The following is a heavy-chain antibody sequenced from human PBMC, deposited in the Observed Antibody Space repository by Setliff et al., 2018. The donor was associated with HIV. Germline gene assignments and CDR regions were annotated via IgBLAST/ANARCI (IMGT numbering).Heavy chain of an antibody. CDR1: GFTFITST. V-gene: IGHV3-23*01. CDR3: AKDYTPTFWEYNWFDV. Sequence: GGSLRLSCVVSGFTFITSTMNWVRQAPGKGLEWVSGISGSGDSTFYAHSVKGRFTISRDNSRDTPYLEMNNLRAEDTALYYCAKDYTPTFWEYNWFDVWGQGTQVTVSS. CDR2: ISGSGDST. J-gene: IGHJ5*02. D-gene: IGHD3-16*01.